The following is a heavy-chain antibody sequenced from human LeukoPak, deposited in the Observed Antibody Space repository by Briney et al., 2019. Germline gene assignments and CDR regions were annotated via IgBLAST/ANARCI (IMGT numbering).Heavy chain of an antibody. J-gene: IGHJ4*02. CDR1: GFTFSSYS. Sequence: GGSLRLSCAASGFTFSSYSMNWVRQAPGKGLEWVSSISSSSSYIYYADSVKGRFTISRDNAKNSLYLQVNSLRAEDTAVYYCARGLVVPAAIPSWGQGTLVTVSS. CDR3: ARGLVVPAAIPS. D-gene: IGHD2-2*01. V-gene: IGHV3-21*01. CDR2: ISSSSSYI.